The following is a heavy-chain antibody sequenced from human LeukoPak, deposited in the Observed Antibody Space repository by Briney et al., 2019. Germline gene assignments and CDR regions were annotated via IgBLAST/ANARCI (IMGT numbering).Heavy chain of an antibody. J-gene: IGHJ5*02. CDR2: IIPIFGTA. CDR3: AREWGPSDANWFDP. Sequence: SVNVSCKASGGTFSSYAISWVRQAPGQGLEWMGGIIPIFGTANYAQKFQGRVTITADESTSTAYMELSSLRSEDTAVYYCAREWGPSDANWFDPWGQGTLVTVSS. CDR1: GGTFSSYA. D-gene: IGHD7-27*01. V-gene: IGHV1-69*13.